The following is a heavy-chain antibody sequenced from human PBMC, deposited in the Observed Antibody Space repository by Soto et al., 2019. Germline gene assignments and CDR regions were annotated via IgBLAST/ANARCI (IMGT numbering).Heavy chain of an antibody. D-gene: IGHD6-19*01. J-gene: IGHJ4*01. V-gene: IGHV3-74*01. CDR1: GFTFSSYL. Sequence: GGSLRLSCTASGFTFSSYLMHWVRQAPGKGLVWVSRINSDGSRTNYADSVKGRFTISRDNAKNTLYLQMNSLRAEDTAVYFCAGGWSFDYWGHGTLVTVSS. CDR3: AGGWSFDY. CDR2: INSDGSRT.